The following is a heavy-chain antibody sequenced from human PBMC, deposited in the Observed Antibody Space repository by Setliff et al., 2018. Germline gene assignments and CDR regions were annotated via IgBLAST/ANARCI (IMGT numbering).Heavy chain of an antibody. V-gene: IGHV4-59*08. CDR1: GDSIYNQF. Sequence: PSETLSLTCTVSGDSIYNQFWSWVRQPPGKGLQWIGYIYSTGSTNYNPSLKSRVTISIDTSKNQFSLKLSSVTAADTAVYYCARHTIAMSTIISYFDYWGQGTLVTVSS. CDR2: IYSTGST. D-gene: IGHD3-10*01. CDR3: ARHTIAMSTIISYFDY. J-gene: IGHJ4*02.